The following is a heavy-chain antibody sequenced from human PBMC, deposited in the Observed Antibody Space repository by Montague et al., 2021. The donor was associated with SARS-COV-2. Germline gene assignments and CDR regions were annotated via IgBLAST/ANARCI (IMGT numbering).Heavy chain of an antibody. D-gene: IGHD2-2*02. CDR3: AKHGPYTFDY. Sequence: SLRLSCAASGFTFSSYEMNWVRQAPGKGLEWVANIVPDGSHTLYXGPGEGRFTISRDNAKNSLYLQMNNLRAEDTAVYYCAKHGPYTFDYWGQGTLVTVSS. CDR2: IVPDGSHT. CDR1: GFTFSSYE. V-gene: IGHV3-7*01. J-gene: IGHJ4*02.